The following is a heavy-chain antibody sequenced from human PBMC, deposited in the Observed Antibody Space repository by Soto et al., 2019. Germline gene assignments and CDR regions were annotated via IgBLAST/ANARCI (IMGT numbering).Heavy chain of an antibody. CDR1: GGTFSSYA. J-gene: IGHJ5*02. D-gene: IGHD3-3*01. Sequence: QVQLVQSGAEVKKPGSSVKVSCKASGGTFSSYAISWVRQSPGQGLEWMGGIIPIFGTANYAQKFKGRVTITADESTSTAYMELSSLRSEDTAVYYCARDRATYDFWSGYTYNWFDPWGQGTLVTVSS. CDR2: IIPIFGTA. V-gene: IGHV1-69*01. CDR3: ARDRATYDFWSGYTYNWFDP.